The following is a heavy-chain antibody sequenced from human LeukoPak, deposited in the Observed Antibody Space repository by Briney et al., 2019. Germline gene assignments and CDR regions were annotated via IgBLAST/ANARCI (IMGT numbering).Heavy chain of an antibody. V-gene: IGHV3-21*01. Sequence: AGGPLRLSCAASGFTFSSYSMNWVRQAPGKGLEWVSSISSSSSCIYYADSVKGRFTISRDNAKNSLYLQMNSLRAEDTAVYYCARDSQGWWSPNAFDIWGQGTMVTVAS. J-gene: IGHJ3*02. CDR1: GFTFSSYS. CDR3: ARDSQGWWSPNAFDI. D-gene: IGHD2-15*01. CDR2: ISSSSSCI.